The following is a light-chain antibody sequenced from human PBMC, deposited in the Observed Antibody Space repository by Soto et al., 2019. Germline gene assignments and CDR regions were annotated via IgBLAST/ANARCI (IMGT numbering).Light chain of an antibody. CDR1: GSDIGGYNY. J-gene: IGLJ1*01. CDR2: DVW. CDR3: SSYTADMTYV. Sequence: QSALTQPASVSGSPGQSITIYCICTGSDIGGYNYVSWYQQHPGKAPTLMIYDVWARPLGVSHRFSGSKSGNTASLTISGLQGDDEADYYCSSYTADMTYVFGTGTKVTVL. V-gene: IGLV2-14*03.